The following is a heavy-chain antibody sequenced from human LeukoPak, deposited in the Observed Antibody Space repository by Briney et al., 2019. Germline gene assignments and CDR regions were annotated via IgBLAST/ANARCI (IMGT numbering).Heavy chain of an antibody. CDR1: GYTFTVYY. Sequence: ASVKVSFKASGYTFTVYYMHWVRQAPGQGLEWMGWINPNSGGTNYAQKFQGRVTMTRDTSISTAYMELSRLRSDDTDVCYCARETDSRSPDRGPGIDYWGQGTLVTVSS. J-gene: IGHJ4*02. CDR2: INPNSGGT. V-gene: IGHV1-2*02. D-gene: IGHD6-13*01. CDR3: ARETDSRSPDRGPGIDY.